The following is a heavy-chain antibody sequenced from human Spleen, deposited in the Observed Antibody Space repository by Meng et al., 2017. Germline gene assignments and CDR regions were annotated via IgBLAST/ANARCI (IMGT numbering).Heavy chain of an antibody. CDR2: INPSGGST. D-gene: IGHD4-11*01. V-gene: IGHV1-46*01. J-gene: IGHJ4*02. CDR3: ARATRSFDY. Sequence: QVQLVESGGGVVQPGRSLRLSCAASGFTFSSYGMHWVRQAPGKGLEWVGIINPSGGSTTYAQKFQGRVTMTRDTSTSTVYMELSSLRSEDTAVYYCARATRSFDYWGQGSLVTVSS. CDR1: GFTFSSYG.